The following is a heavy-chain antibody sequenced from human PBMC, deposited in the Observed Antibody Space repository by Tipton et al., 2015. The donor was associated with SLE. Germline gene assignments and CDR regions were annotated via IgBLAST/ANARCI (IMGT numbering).Heavy chain of an antibody. CDR3: AREVRQLLIYFDS. Sequence: QVQLVQSGAEVKKTGESLKISCKGSGFSFNSHWIGWVRQKPGKGLEWIGSISFSGNTYYNPSLKSRVTLSVDTSKNQFSLRLTSVTAADTAMYFCAREVRQLLIYFDSWGQGTLVTVSS. D-gene: IGHD6-13*01. CDR1: GFSFNSHW. V-gene: IGHV4-39*07. CDR2: ISFSGNT. J-gene: IGHJ4*02.